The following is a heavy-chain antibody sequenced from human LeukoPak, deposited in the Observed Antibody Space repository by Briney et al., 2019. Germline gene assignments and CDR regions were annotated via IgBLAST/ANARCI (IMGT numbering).Heavy chain of an antibody. J-gene: IGHJ3*02. CDR2: IYYSGST. V-gene: IGHV4-59*08. CDR1: GGSISNYY. D-gene: IGHD3-22*01. Sequence: SETLSLTCTVSGGSISNYYWSWIRQPPGKGLEWIGYIYYSGSTNYNPSLKSRVTMSVDTSKNQFSLKLSSVTAADTAVYYCARPGYFDSSGLPDAFDIWGQGTMVTVSS. CDR3: ARPGYFDSSGLPDAFDI.